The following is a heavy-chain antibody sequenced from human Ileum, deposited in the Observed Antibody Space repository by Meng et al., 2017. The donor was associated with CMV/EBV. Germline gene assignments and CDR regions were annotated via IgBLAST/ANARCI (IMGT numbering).Heavy chain of an antibody. CDR2: IYYSGGT. CDR1: GASISRSTYY. J-gene: IGHJ4*02. V-gene: IGHV4-39*07. Sequence: QLQLQGSGPGLVKPSETLSLTCTVSGASISRSTYYWGWIRQPPGKGLEWIGSIYYSGGTYYNPSLKSRVTISVDTSKNQFSLKLNSVTAADTAVYYCASGDSLRAVDFWGQGTLVTVSS. CDR3: ASGDSLRAVDF. D-gene: IGHD2-21*02.